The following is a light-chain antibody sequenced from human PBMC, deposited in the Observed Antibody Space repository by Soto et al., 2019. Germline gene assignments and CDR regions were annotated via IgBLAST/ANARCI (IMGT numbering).Light chain of an antibody. CDR1: QNINNY. V-gene: IGKV1-39*01. J-gene: IGKJ1*01. Sequence: DIQMTQSPSSLYVSVGDRVTITCRASQNINNYLNWYQQKPGKAPKLLIYAASSLHTGVPSRFSGSGSGADFTLSISSLQPDDFATYYCQQSYTSPWTFGQGTSVEI. CDR2: AAS. CDR3: QQSYTSPWT.